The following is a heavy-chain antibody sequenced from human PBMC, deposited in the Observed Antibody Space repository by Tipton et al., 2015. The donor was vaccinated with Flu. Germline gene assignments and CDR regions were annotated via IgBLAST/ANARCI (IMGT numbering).Heavy chain of an antibody. V-gene: IGHV4-39*01. J-gene: IGHJ4*02. CDR3: ATKEVSYCSGGSCYSYYFDY. D-gene: IGHD2-15*01. CDR1: GGSISSSSYY. Sequence: LRLSCTVSGGSISSSSYYWGWIRQPPGKGLEWIGSIYYSGSTYYNPSLKSRVTISLDTSKNQFSLKLSSVTAADTAVYYCATKEVSYCSGGSCYSYYFDYWGQGTLVTVSS. CDR2: IYYSGST.